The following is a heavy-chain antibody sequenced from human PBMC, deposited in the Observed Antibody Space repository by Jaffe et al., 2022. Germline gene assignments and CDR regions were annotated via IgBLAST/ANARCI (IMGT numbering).Heavy chain of an antibody. Sequence: QVQLVQSGAEVKKPGASVKVSCKASGYTFTSYAMHWVRQAPGQRLEWMGWINAGNGNTKYSQKFQGRVTITRDTSASTAYMELSSLRSEDTAVYYCARSYQLLWFRELTEPTFDYWGQGTLVTVSS. CDR1: GYTFTSYA. D-gene: IGHD3-10*01. J-gene: IGHJ4*02. CDR2: INAGNGNT. CDR3: ARSYQLLWFRELTEPTFDY. V-gene: IGHV1-3*01.